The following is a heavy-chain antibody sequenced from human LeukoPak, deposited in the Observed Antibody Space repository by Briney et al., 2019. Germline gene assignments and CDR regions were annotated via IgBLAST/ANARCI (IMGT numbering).Heavy chain of an antibody. V-gene: IGHV3-7*04. D-gene: IGHD2-2*01. CDR3: ARGSVVAANFDI. CDR2: IKPDGSEG. J-gene: IGHJ4*02. CDR1: GFTFGSFW. Sequence: GGSLRLSCAASGFTFGSFWMCWVRQAPGKEPEWVANIKPDGSEGSSVDSVKGRFTISRDNVRNSLYLQMNSLRSEDTAVYYCARGSVVAANFDIWGQGTLVTVSS.